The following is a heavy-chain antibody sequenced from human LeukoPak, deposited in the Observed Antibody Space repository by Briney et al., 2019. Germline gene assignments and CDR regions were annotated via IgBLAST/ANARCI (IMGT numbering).Heavy chain of an antibody. J-gene: IGHJ4*02. CDR2: ITPKSGDT. CDR1: GYTFSDFY. D-gene: IGHD3-3*02. CDR3: ARVRLADERAWAY. Sequence: EASVKVSCKASGYTFSDFYIHWVRQAPGQGLEYVGWITPKSGDTYSPQRFQGRVTMTRDASISTAHMELSSLRSDDTAVYFCARVRLADERAWAYWGQGTLVTVSS. V-gene: IGHV1-2*02.